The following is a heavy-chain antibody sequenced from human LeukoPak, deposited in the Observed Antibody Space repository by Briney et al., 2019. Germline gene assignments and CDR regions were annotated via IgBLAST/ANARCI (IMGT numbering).Heavy chain of an antibody. CDR1: GGSISSSSYY. CDR2: IYYSGST. D-gene: IGHD3-22*01. CDR3: ARVPRITMIVVVISAFDI. J-gene: IGHJ3*02. V-gene: IGHV4-39*07. Sequence: SETLSLTCTVSGGSISSSSYYWGWIRQPPGKGLEWIGSIYYSGSTYYNPSLKSRVTISVDTSKNQFSLKLSSVTAADTAVYYCARVPRITMIVVVISAFDIWGQGTMVTVSS.